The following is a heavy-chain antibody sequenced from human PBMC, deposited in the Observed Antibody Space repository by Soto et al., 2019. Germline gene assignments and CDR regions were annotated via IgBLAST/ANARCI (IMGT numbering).Heavy chain of an antibody. J-gene: IGHJ5*02. CDR3: ARDLNYYDSSGGFSRVGEGFDP. CDR1: GGTFSSYA. Sequence: QVQLVQSGAEVKKPGSSVKVSCKASGGTFSSYAISWVRQAPGQGLEWMGGIIPIFGTANYAQKFQGRVTITADESTSTAYMELSSLRSEDTAVYYCARDLNYYDSSGGFSRVGEGFDPWGQGTLVTVSS. CDR2: IIPIFGTA. D-gene: IGHD3-22*01. V-gene: IGHV1-69*01.